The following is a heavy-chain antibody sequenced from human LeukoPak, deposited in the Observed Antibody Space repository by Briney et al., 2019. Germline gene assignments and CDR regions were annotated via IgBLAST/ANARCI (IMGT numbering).Heavy chain of an antibody. D-gene: IGHD2-21*02. V-gene: IGHV3-23*01. CDR1: GFTFSDYA. CDR3: ANRGDLKGLFES. J-gene: IGHJ4*02. CDR2: ISGNGDTT. Sequence: GGSLRLSCTASGFTFSDYAMSWVRQAPGKGLEWVSPISGNGDTTYYADSVRGRSTISRDQSKNTVFLQMNGLRAEDTAVYYCANRGDLKGLFESWGQGALVTVSS.